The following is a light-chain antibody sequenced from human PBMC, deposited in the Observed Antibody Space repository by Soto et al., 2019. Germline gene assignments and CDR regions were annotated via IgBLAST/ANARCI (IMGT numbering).Light chain of an antibody. V-gene: IGKV3-11*01. CDR1: RSVSSY. CDR2: DAS. CDR3: QQRGNWPLT. J-gene: IGKJ5*01. Sequence: EIVLTQSSATLSLSPGERATLSCRASRSVSSYLAWYQQKPDQAPRLLIYDASNRATGIPARFSGSGSGTDFTLTISSLEPEDFAVYYCQQRGNWPLTFGQGTRLVI.